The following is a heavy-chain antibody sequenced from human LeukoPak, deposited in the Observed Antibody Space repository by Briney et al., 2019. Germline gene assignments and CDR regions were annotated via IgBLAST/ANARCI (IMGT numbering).Heavy chain of an antibody. CDR1: GGSFSGYY. J-gene: IGHJ4*02. V-gene: IGHV4-34*01. CDR3: ARVTVFGVVIAY. CDR2: INHSGST. Sequence: SETLSLTCAVYGGSFSGYYWSWIRQPPGKGLEWIGEINHSGSTNYNPSLKSRLTISVDTSKNQFSLKLSSVTAADTAVYYCARVTVFGVVIAYWGQGTLVTVPS. D-gene: IGHD3-3*01.